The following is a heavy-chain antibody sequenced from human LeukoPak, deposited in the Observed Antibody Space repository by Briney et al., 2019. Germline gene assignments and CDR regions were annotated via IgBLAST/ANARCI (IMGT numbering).Heavy chain of an antibody. V-gene: IGHV4-39*01. J-gene: IGHJ4*02. D-gene: IGHD2-2*01. CDR2: IYNSWST. CDR3: ARHPALDQFDY. Sequence: SETLTLTCTVSGGSISSVTYYWGWIRQPPGQGLVWIGSIYNSWSTYYHPSINSRITLSVDTNKNHYLLMMTSVTAADTAVYHCARHPALDQFDYWGQGTLVTVSS. CDR1: GGSISSVTYY.